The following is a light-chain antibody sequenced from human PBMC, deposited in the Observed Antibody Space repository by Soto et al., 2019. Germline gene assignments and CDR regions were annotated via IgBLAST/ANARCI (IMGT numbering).Light chain of an antibody. V-gene: IGLV2-8*01. CDR3: TSHASTNNFPYV. J-gene: IGLJ1*01. Sequence: QSALTQPPSASGSPGQSVTISCTGTSSDVGAYNYVSWYQHRPGKAPKLMIYEVTKRPSGVPDRFSGAKSGNTASLTVSGFQAEDEADYYCTSHASTNNFPYVFGTGTKLTVL. CDR2: EVT. CDR1: SSDVGAYNY.